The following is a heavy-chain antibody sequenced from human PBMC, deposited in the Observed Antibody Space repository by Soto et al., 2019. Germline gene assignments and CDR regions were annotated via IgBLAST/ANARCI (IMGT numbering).Heavy chain of an antibody. J-gene: IGHJ5*02. CDR3: GRLATYNWLDP. Sequence: SETLSLTCTVSGGSISSSSYYWGWIRQPPGKGLEWIGSIYYSGSTYYNPSLKSRVTISVDTSKNQFSLKLSSVTAADTAVYYRGRLATYNWLDPWGQGTLVTVSS. CDR1: GGSISSSSYY. V-gene: IGHV4-39*01. CDR2: IYYSGST. D-gene: IGHD6-25*01.